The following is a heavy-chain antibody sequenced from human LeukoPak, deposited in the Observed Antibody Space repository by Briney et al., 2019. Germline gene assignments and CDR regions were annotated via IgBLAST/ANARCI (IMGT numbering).Heavy chain of an antibody. CDR3: VKESPYPEDGAGRIYYFDN. CDR1: GLTFGKYA. CDR2: VNAAGPT. D-gene: IGHD3-10*01. V-gene: IGHV3-23*01. Sequence: PGGSLRLSCAASGLTFGKYAMSWVRQAPGKGLGWVSAVNAAGPTFYADIVKGRFSVSRDNSKNTLSLQMNSLRAEDTAVYYCVKESPYPEDGAGRIYYFDNWGQGTLVTVSS. J-gene: IGHJ4*02.